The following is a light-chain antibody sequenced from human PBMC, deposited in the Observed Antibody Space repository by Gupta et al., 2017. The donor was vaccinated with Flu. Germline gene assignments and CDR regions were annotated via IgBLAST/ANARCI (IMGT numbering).Light chain of an antibody. Sequence: SVLTQPPSASGTPGQRVTISCSGSSSNIGSKTVNWYQQLPGTAPRLLIYSNNQRPSGVPDRFSASKSGTSASLAISGLQADDEGDYFCAAWDDTLNGQVFGGGTKVTVL. CDR2: SNN. V-gene: IGLV1-44*01. CDR1: SSNIGSKT. J-gene: IGLJ3*02. CDR3: AAWDDTLNGQV.